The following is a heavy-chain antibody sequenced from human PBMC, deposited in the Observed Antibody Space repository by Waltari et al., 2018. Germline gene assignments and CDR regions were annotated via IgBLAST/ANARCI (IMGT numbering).Heavy chain of an antibody. J-gene: IGHJ4*02. D-gene: IGHD1-26*01. CDR2: IGGGGSTT. CDR1: GFTFSNDA. V-gene: IGHV3-23*01. Sequence: EVQLLESGGDLVQPGGSLRLSCAASGFTFSNDAMTWVRQAPGKGLEWVSVIGGGGSTTYYADSVKGRFTISRDNSKNTLYLQMNRLRVEDTAVYYCAKKLGVSSWYYFDYWGQGTLVTVSS. CDR3: AKKLGVSSWYYFDY.